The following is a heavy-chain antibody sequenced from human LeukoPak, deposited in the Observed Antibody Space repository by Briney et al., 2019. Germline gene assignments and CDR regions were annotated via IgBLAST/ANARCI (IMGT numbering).Heavy chain of an antibody. D-gene: IGHD3-10*01. CDR1: GYTFTSYD. V-gene: IGHV1-8*01. J-gene: IGHJ4*02. Sequence: ASVKLSCKASGYTFTSYDINWVRRATGHGPEWMGWMNPNSGNTGYAQQFQGRVTMTRTTSTSTAYMELSSLRSDDTAVYYCARGWFGQLLQDYWGQGTLVTVSS. CDR3: ARGWFGQLLQDY. CDR2: MNPNSGNT.